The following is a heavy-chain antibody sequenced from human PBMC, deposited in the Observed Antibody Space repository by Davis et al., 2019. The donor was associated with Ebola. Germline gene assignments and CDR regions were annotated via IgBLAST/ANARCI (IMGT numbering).Heavy chain of an antibody. D-gene: IGHD2-2*03. CDR1: GFTFNYYA. V-gene: IGHV3-23*01. Sequence: GESLKISCAASGFTFNYYAMSWVRQAPGKGLEWVSLIGGGGDDTYYPDSVKGRFTISRDNSKNTLYLQMNSLRAEDTAVYYCTKSLDIVVVPAFDGMDVWGQGTTVTVSS. J-gene: IGHJ6*02. CDR2: IGGGGDDT. CDR3: TKSLDIVVVPAFDGMDV.